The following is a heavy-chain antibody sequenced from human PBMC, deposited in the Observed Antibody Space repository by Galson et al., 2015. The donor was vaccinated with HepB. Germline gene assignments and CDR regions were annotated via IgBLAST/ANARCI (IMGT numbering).Heavy chain of an antibody. V-gene: IGHV3-7*01. D-gene: IGHD5-12*01. CDR3: ARGFRGSYDN. Sequence: SLRLSCAASGFTFSNYWMNWVRQAPGKGLEWVANMNQDGSDKRYAESVRGRFTTSRDNGKSSLFLQMISLRAEDTALYYGARGFRGSYDNWGQGSLVTVSS. CDR1: GFTFSNYW. CDR2: MNQDGSDK. J-gene: IGHJ4*02.